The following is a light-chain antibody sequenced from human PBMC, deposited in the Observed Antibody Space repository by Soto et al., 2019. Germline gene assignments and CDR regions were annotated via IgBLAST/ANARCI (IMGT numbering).Light chain of an antibody. Sequence: QSVLTQPASVSGSPGQSITISCIGTSSDIGAYNYVSWYQQHPGKVPKLTIYEVTNRPSGLSNRFSGSKSGNTASLTISGLQTEDEADYFCSSYTSTSTLYVFGTGTKVTVL. CDR2: EVT. CDR3: SSYTSTSTLYV. J-gene: IGLJ1*01. V-gene: IGLV2-14*01. CDR1: SSDIGAYNY.